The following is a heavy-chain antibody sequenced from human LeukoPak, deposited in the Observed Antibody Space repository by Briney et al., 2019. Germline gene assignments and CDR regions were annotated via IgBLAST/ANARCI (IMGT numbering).Heavy chain of an antibody. CDR3: ARDGGDIVVVPAADYCYYYGMDV. V-gene: IGHV3-30-3*01. J-gene: IGHJ6*02. Sequence: PGRSLRLSCAASGFTFSSYAMHWVRQAPGKGLEWVAVISYDGSNKYYADSVKGRLTISRDNSKNTLYLQMNSLRAEDTAVYYCARDGGDIVVVPAADYCYYYGMDVWGQGTTVTVSS. D-gene: IGHD2-2*01. CDR1: GFTFSSYA. CDR2: ISYDGSNK.